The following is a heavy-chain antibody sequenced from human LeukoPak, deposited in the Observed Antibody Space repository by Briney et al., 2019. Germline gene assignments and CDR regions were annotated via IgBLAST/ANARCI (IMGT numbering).Heavy chain of an antibody. J-gene: IGHJ6*03. CDR3: XXXXXXXXXXVPAAKKGYYMDV. CDR2: MNPNSGNT. CDR1: GYTFTSYD. Sequence: ASVKVSCKASGYTFTSYDINWVRQATGQGLEWMGWMNPNSGNTGYAQKFQGRVTITRNTSISTAYMELSSLRSEDTAVYYCXXXXXXXXXXVPAAKKGYYMDVWGKGTTVTVSS. D-gene: IGHD2-2*01. V-gene: IGHV1-8*03.